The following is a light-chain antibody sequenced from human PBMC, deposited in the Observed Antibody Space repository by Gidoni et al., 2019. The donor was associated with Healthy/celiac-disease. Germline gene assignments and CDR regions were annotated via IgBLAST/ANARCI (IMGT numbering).Light chain of an antibody. CDR2: DVS. Sequence: QSALTQPASVSGSPGQSITISCTGTSSDVVGYNYVSWYQQHPGKAPKLMIYDVSNRPSGVSNRFSGSQSGNTASLTISGLQAEDEADYYCSSYTSSSTGVVFGGGTKLTVL. V-gene: IGLV2-14*01. CDR1: SSDVVGYNY. J-gene: IGLJ2*01. CDR3: SSYTSSSTGVV.